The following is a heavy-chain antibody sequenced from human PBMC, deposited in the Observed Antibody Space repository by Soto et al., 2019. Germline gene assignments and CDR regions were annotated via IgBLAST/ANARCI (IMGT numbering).Heavy chain of an antibody. CDR1: GGSINSGDYS. V-gene: IGHV4-30-2*01. D-gene: IGHD3-10*01. Sequence: PSETLSLTCTVSGGSINSGDYSWTWIRQPPGRGLEWIGYIYQSGRTTYNPSLKSRLTISLDRSKNEVSLKLTSVTAADTAVYYCTSDYTLRSYRFDYWGRGILVTVSS. CDR3: TSDYTLRSYRFDY. CDR2: IYQSGRT. J-gene: IGHJ4*02.